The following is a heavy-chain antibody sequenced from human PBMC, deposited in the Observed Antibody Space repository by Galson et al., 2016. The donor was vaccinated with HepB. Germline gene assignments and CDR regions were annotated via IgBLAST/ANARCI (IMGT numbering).Heavy chain of an antibody. D-gene: IGHD6-25*01. J-gene: IGHJ4*02. Sequence: CAISGDSVSSNSAAWNWIRQSPSRGLEWLGRTYYRSKWYNDYAESVKSRITINPDTSKNQFSLQLHSVTPDDTAFYYCAGEGASGYALDYWGRGTLVTVS. CDR2: TYYRSKWYN. CDR1: GDSVSSNSAA. V-gene: IGHV6-1*01. CDR3: AGEGASGYALDY.